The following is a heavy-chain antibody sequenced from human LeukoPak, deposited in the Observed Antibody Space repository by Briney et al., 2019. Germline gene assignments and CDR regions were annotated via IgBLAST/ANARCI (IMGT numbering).Heavy chain of an antibody. CDR1: GGSISSYY. J-gene: IGHJ4*02. D-gene: IGHD2-15*01. V-gene: IGHV4-59*01. CDR3: ARELLGYCSGGSCYSGFIDY. CDR2: IYYSRST. Sequence: SETLSLTCTVPGGSISSYYWSWIRQPPGKGLEWIGYIYYSRSTNYNPSLKSRVTISVATSKNQFSLKLSSVTAADTAVYYCARELLGYCSGGSCYSGFIDYWGQGTLVTVSS.